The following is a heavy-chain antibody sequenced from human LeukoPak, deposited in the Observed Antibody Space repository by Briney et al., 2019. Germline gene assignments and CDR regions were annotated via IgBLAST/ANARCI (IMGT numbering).Heavy chain of an antibody. J-gene: IGHJ4*02. CDR3: ARWATTVIQSVDY. D-gene: IGHD4-11*01. Sequence: SETLSLTCAVYGGSFSGYYWSWIRQPPGKGLEWIGEINHSGSTNYNPSLKSRVTISVDTSKSQFSLKLSSVTAADTAVYYCARWATTVIQSVDYWGQGTLVTVSS. V-gene: IGHV4-34*01. CDR2: INHSGST. CDR1: GGSFSGYY.